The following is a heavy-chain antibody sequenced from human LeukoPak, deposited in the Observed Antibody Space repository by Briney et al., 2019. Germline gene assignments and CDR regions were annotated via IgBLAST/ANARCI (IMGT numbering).Heavy chain of an antibody. CDR1: GFTVSSKY. D-gene: IGHD3-9*01. Sequence: AGGSLRLSCAASGFTVSSKYMSWVRQAPGKGLEWVSVIYSGGSTYYADSVKGRFTISRDNSKNTLYLQMNSLRAEDTAVYYCAAVYYDILTGYSARAGFDYWGQGTLVTVSS. CDR2: IYSGGST. CDR3: AAVYYDILTGYSARAGFDY. J-gene: IGHJ4*02. V-gene: IGHV3-66*01.